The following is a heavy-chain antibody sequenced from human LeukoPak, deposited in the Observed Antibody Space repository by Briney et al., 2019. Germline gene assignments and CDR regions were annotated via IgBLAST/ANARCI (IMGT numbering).Heavy chain of an antibody. D-gene: IGHD5-18*01. CDR1: GFTFSSYG. V-gene: IGHV3-30*03. Sequence: GSLRLSCAASGFTFSSYGMHRVRQAPGKGLEWVAVISYDGTNKYYADSVKGRFTISRDNSKNTLYLQINSLRAEDTAVYYCARDWILAAQPINFFDYWGQGTLVTVSS. CDR3: ARDWILAAQPINFFDY. J-gene: IGHJ4*02. CDR2: ISYDGTNK.